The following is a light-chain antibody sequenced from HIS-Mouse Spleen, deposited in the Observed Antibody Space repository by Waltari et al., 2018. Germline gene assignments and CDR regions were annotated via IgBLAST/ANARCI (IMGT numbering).Light chain of an antibody. J-gene: IGLJ1*01. CDR3: CSYAGSYTYV. V-gene: IGLV3-1*01. CDR2: QDS. CDR1: NLGDKY. Sequence: SYELTQPPSVSVSPGQTASITCSGDNLGDKYACWYQQKPGQSPVLVIYQDSKRPSGIPERFSGSNSGNTATLTISGTQAMDEADYYCCSYAGSYTYVFGTGTKVTVL.